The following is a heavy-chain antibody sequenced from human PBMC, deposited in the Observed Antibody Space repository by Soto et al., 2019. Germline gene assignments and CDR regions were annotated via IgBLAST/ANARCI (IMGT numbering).Heavy chain of an antibody. V-gene: IGHV4-31*03. CDR1: GGSISSGGYY. Sequence: PSETLSLTCTVSGGSISSGGYYWSWIRQHPGKGLEWIGYIYYSGSTYYNPSLKSRVTISVDTSKNQFSLKLSSVTAADTAVYYCARDSVYSSGYSYTAYYGMDVWGQGTTVTVS. CDR2: IYYSGST. J-gene: IGHJ6*02. CDR3: ARDSVYSSGYSYTAYYGMDV. D-gene: IGHD3-22*01.